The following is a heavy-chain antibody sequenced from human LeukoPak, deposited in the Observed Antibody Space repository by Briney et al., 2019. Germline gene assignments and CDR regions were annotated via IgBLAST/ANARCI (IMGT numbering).Heavy chain of an antibody. J-gene: IGHJ3*02. CDR2: IYYSGTT. D-gene: IGHD3-22*01. CDR1: GGSISSSSYY. CDR3: ARAYYYYSRGYLSHDAFDI. Sequence: SETLSLTCTVSGGSISSSSYYWGWILQPPGKGLEWIGSIYYSGTTYYNPSLKRRVTISVNTSKNQFSLKLSSVPAADTAVYYCARAYYYYSRGYLSHDAFDIWGQGTMVTVSS. V-gene: IGHV4-39*01.